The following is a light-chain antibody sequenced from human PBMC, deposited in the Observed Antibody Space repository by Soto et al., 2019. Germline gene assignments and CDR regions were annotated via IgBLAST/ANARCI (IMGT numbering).Light chain of an antibody. CDR1: QDISRA. CDR2: PAS. V-gene: IGKV1D-13*01. J-gene: IGKJ4*01. Sequence: AIQLTQSPSSLSATVGDRVTITCRASQDISRALAWYQQKPGKAPNLLISPASNLQSGVPAKFISSESGPDFTLPINDLQHDDFETYKCQQIYEYPITFGGRSNLEIK. CDR3: QQIYEYPIT.